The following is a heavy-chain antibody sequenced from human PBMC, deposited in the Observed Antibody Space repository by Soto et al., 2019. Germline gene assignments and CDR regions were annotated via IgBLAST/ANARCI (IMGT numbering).Heavy chain of an antibody. CDR3: ARSRGWELLTDYFDY. V-gene: IGHV5-10-1*01. Sequence: GESLKISCKASGFIFTSYWLSWVRQMPGKGLEWMGMLNPKDSFANYSPSFRGHVTISKDTSKNQVVLTMTNMDPVDTATYYCARSRGWELLTDYFDYWGQGTLVTVSS. CDR2: LNPKDSFA. CDR1: GFIFTSYW. D-gene: IGHD1-26*01. J-gene: IGHJ4*02.